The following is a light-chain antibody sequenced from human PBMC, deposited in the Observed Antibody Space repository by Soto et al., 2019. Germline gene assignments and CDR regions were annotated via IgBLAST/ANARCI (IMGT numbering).Light chain of an antibody. CDR2: GAS. CDR1: QGISKW. Sequence: DIQMTQSPSTLSASVGDRVTITCRASQGISKWLAWYQQKPGKAPKLLIYGASSLENGVPSRFSGSGSGPEFTLTISSLQPDDFATYFCQQYNSYDMWSFGQGTKVDLK. V-gene: IGKV1-5*01. J-gene: IGKJ1*01. CDR3: QQYNSYDMWS.